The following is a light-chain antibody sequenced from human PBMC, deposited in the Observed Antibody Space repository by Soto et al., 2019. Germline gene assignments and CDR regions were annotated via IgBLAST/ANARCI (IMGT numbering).Light chain of an antibody. CDR3: QQRSNYMSS. CDR2: AAS. CDR1: QSVSSY. V-gene: IGKV3-11*01. Sequence: EIVLTQSPATLSLSPGERATLSCRASQSVSSYLAWYQQRPGQAPRLLIYAASNRATGIPARFSGSGSGTDFTLTISSLEPEAFAVYYCQQRSNYMSSFGQGTKLEIK. J-gene: IGKJ2*01.